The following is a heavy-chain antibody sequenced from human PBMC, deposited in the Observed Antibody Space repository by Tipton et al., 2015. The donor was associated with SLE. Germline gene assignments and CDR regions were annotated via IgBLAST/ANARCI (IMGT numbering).Heavy chain of an antibody. CDR3: ASQYYDFWSGPSAFDI. J-gene: IGHJ3*02. Sequence: GLVKPSETLSLTCTVSGGSISSYYWSWIRQPPGKGLEWIGYIYYSGSTNYNPSLKSRVTISVDTTKNQFSLKLRSVTAADTAVYYCASQYYDFWSGPSAFDIWGQGTMVTVSS. CDR1: GGSISSYY. CDR2: IYYSGST. D-gene: IGHD3-3*01. V-gene: IGHV4-59*12.